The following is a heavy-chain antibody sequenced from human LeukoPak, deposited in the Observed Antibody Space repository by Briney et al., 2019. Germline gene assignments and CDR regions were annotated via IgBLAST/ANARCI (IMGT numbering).Heavy chain of an antibody. D-gene: IGHD3-9*01. V-gene: IGHV3-74*01. J-gene: IGHJ4*02. Sequence: GGSLRLSCAASGFTFSSYWIHWVRQAPGKGLVWVSRIYSDATYYADSVKGRFTISRDNAKNSLYLQMNSLRDEDTAVYYCARGIRYFDLWGQGTLVTVSS. CDR3: ARGIRYFDL. CDR1: GFTFSSYW. CDR2: IYSDAT.